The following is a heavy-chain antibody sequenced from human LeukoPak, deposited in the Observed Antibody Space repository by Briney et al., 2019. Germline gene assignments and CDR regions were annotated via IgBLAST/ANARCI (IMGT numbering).Heavy chain of an antibody. D-gene: IGHD2-2*02. J-gene: IGHJ6*03. CDR1: GGSISSSSYY. V-gene: IGHV4-39*01. CDR3: VVIVVVPAAILHYYMDV. Sequence: SETLSLTCTVSGGSISSSSYYWGWIRQPPGKGLEWIGSIYYSGSTYYNPSLKSRVTISVDTSKNQFSLKLSSVTAADTAVYYCVVIVVVPAAILHYYMDVWGKGTTVTVSS. CDR2: IYYSGST.